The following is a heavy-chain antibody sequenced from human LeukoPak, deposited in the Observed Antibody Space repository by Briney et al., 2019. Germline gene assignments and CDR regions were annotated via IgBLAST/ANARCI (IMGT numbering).Heavy chain of an antibody. D-gene: IGHD1-26*01. V-gene: IGHV1-2*02. CDR1: GYTFTGYY. Sequence: ASVKVCCKASGYTFTGYYMHWVRQAPGQGLEWMGWINPNSGGTNYTQKFQGRVTMTRDTSISTAYMELSRLRSDDTAVYYCARVRSAVRSYPDAFDIWGQGTMVTVSS. CDR2: INPNSGGT. CDR3: ARVRSAVRSYPDAFDI. J-gene: IGHJ3*02.